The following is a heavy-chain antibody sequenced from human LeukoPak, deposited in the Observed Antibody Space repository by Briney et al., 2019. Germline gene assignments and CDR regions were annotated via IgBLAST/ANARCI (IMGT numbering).Heavy chain of an antibody. V-gene: IGHV3-7*04. CDR3: ARGYNSAFDY. CDR2: IHQDGGDK. D-gene: IGHD6-19*01. Sequence: GGSLRLSCATSGFTFSDYWMNWVRQAPGEGLEWVANIHQDGGDKNYVDSVRGRFTISRDNAKNSLYLQMNSLRVEDTAVYYCARGYNSAFDYWGQGTLVTASS. J-gene: IGHJ4*02. CDR1: GFTFSDYW.